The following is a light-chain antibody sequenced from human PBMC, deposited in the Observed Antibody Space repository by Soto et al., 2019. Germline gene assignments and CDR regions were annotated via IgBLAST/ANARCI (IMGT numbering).Light chain of an antibody. CDR3: SSYTSSGTVV. CDR2: DVT. V-gene: IGLV2-14*03. CDR1: SSDIGGYNY. J-gene: IGLJ3*02. Sequence: QSALTQPASVSGSPGQSITISCTGTSSDIGGYNYVCWYQQHPDKAPKLIIYDVTNRPSGVSNRFSGSKSGNTASLSISGLQAEDEADYYCSSYTSSGTVVFGGGTQLTVL.